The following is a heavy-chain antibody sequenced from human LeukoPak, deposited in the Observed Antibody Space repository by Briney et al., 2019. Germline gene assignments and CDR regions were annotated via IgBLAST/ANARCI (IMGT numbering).Heavy chain of an antibody. D-gene: IGHD2-21*01. J-gene: IGHJ6*02. CDR2: IYYSGST. Sequence: PSQTLSLTCTVSGGSISSGGYYWSWIRQHPGKGLEWIGYIYYSGSTYYNPSLKSRVTISVDTSKNQFSLKLSSVTAADTAVYYCARDRPYVGLGPDYYYYYGMDVWGQGTTVTVSS. V-gene: IGHV4-31*03. CDR3: ARDRPYVGLGPDYYYYYGMDV. CDR1: GGSISSGGYY.